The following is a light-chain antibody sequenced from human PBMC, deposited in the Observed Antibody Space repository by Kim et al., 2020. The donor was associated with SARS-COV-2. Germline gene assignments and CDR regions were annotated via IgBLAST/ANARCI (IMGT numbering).Light chain of an antibody. V-gene: IGLV3-21*01. J-gene: IGLJ1*01. Sequence: SYELTQPPSVSVAPGQTASITCEGDSISTKSVHWYQQKPGQAPVLIIYYDSDRPSGIPERFSGSSSGNTATLTITTVEAGDEADYSCQVWDSTGDHPGIFFGSGTKVTVL. CDR3: QVWDSTGDHPGIF. CDR1: SISTKS. CDR2: YDS.